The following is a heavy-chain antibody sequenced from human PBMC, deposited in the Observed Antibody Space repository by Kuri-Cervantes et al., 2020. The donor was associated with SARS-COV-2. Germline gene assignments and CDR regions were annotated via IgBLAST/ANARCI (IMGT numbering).Heavy chain of an antibody. V-gene: IGHV3-33*01. Sequence: GGSLRLSCAASGFTFSSYGMHWVRQAPGKGLEWVAVIWYDGSNKYYADSVKGRFTISRDNSKNTLYLQMNSLRAEDTAVYYCARFNCGGDCYSGRKLYYGMDVWGRGTTVTVSS. CDR1: GFTFSSYG. J-gene: IGHJ6*02. D-gene: IGHD2-21*01. CDR3: ARFNCGGDCYSGRKLYYGMDV. CDR2: IWYDGSNK.